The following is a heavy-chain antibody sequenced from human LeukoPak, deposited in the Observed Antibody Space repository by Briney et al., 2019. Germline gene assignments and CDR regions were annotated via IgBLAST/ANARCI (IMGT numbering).Heavy chain of an antibody. D-gene: IGHD4-23*01. CDR1: EYTFPSYD. J-gene: IGHJ5*02. Sequence: ASVKVSFKSFEYTFPSYDINWVRQATGQGLEWMGWMNPNSGNTGYAQKFQGRVTMTRDTSISTAYMELGSLRSEDTAVYFCARSNYGGKRWFDPWGQGTLVIVSS. CDR2: MNPNSGNT. CDR3: ARSNYGGKRWFDP. V-gene: IGHV1-8*01.